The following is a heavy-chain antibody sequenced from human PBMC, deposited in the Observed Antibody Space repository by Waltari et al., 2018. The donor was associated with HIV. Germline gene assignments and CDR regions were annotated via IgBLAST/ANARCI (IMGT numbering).Heavy chain of an antibody. Sequence: VQSGGGVAQPGRSLRLSCRASGVMISNHAMHWVRQSADKRLEWVAVITYDGGNQFVTDSLKGRFIISRDNARDTLYLEMKLLKVEDSGIYYCVRRSVLGLDLWGQGTTVIVS. V-gene: IGHV3-30*04. CDR2: ITYDGGNQ. D-gene: IGHD6-19*01. CDR3: VRRSVLGLDL. J-gene: IGHJ6*02. CDR1: GVMISNHA.